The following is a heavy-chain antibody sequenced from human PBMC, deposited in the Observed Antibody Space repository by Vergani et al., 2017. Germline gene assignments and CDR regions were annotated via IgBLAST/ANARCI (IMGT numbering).Heavy chain of an antibody. CDR2: IYYSGST. V-gene: IGHV4-59*01. Sequence: QVQLQESGPGLVKPSETLSLTCTVSGGSLSSYYWSWIRQPPGKGLEWIGYIYYSGSTNYNPSLKSRVTISVDTSKNQFSLKLSSVTAADTAVYYCARAPLQPPSRSHYYYGMDVWGQGTTVTVSS. CDR3: ARAPLQPPSRSHYYYGMDV. J-gene: IGHJ6*02. CDR1: GGSLSSYY. D-gene: IGHD2-15*01.